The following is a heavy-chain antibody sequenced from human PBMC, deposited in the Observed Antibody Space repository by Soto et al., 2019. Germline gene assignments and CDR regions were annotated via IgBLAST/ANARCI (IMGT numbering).Heavy chain of an antibody. V-gene: IGHV1-3*01. CDR3: AREAKPLFRELVGWFDP. CDR2: INPANGNT. Sequence: QVQLVQSGAEVKKAGASVKISCQASGYPFTSHAIYWVRQAPGQRPEWMGWINPANGNTKYSPKFQGRVTITRDTSASTAYMELRTLTSEDTGLYSCAREAKPLFRELVGWFDPWGQGTLLTVSS. D-gene: IGHD1-7*01. J-gene: IGHJ5*02. CDR1: GYPFTSHA.